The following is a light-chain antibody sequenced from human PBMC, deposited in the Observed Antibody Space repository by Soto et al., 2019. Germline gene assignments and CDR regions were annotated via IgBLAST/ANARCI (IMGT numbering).Light chain of an antibody. CDR2: ATS. J-gene: IGKJ1*01. CDR3: QQYGPSGT. CDR1: QSVSRTY. V-gene: IGKV3-20*01. Sequence: EIVFTQSPGTLSLSPGERATISCRASQSVSRTYLAWYQQKPVQAPRLLIYATSSRATGIPDRFSGSGSGTVFTLTIRRLEPEDFAVYYCQQYGPSGTFGQGTKVDIK.